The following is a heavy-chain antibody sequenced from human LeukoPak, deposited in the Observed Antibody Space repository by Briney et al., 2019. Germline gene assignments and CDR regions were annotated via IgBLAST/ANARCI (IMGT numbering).Heavy chain of an antibody. Sequence: GGSLRLSCAASGFTFSSYWMSWVRQAPGKGLEWVAFIRYDGSNKYYADSVKGRFTISRDNSKNTLYLQMNSLRAEDTAVYYCAKVAGYCSGGSCYYFDYWGQGTLVTVSS. V-gene: IGHV3-30*02. CDR1: GFTFSSYW. CDR3: AKVAGYCSGGSCYYFDY. J-gene: IGHJ4*02. D-gene: IGHD2-15*01. CDR2: IRYDGSNK.